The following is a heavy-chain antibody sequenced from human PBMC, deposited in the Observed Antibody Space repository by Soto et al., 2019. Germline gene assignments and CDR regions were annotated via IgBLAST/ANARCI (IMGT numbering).Heavy chain of an antibody. Sequence: VQLQESGEGLVKPSETLSLTCTVSGGSVSSYHWTWIRQSPGKGLEWIGYIYYNGTTDYNPSLKSRVTTSVSTSKRQFSLRLTSVTAADTAVYYCAREFFWRSSSSPTYYYYLDVWGKGTTVTVSS. V-gene: IGHV4-59*02. CDR2: IYYNGTT. J-gene: IGHJ6*03. D-gene: IGHD6-6*01. CDR1: GGSVSSYH. CDR3: AREFFWRSSSSPTYYYYLDV.